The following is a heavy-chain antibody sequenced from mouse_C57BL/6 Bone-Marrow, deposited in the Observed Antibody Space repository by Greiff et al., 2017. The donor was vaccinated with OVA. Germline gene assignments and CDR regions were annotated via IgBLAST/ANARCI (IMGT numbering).Heavy chain of an antibody. CDR2: ISDGGSYT. CDR1: GFTFSSYA. D-gene: IGHD2-4*01. V-gene: IGHV5-4*01. J-gene: IGHJ1*03. CDR3: ARDWRITRNWYFDV. Sequence: EVKLMESGGGLVKPGGSLKLSCAASGFTFSSYAMSWVRQTPEKRLEWVATISDGGSYTYYPDNVKGRFTISRDNAKNNLYLQMSHLKSEDTAMYYCARDWRITRNWYFDVWGTGTTVTVSS.